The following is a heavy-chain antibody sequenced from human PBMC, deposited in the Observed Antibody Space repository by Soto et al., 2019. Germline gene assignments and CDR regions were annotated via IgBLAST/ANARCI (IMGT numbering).Heavy chain of an antibody. J-gene: IGHJ4*02. V-gene: IGHV1-24*01. Sequence: ASVKVSCKVSGYTLTELSMHWVRQAPGKGLEWMGGFDPEDGETIYAQKFQGRVTMTEDTSTDTAYMELSSLRSEDTAVYYCATALMVYARFDYWGQGTLVTVSS. CDR3: ATALMVYARFDY. CDR2: FDPEDGET. D-gene: IGHD2-8*01. CDR1: GYTLTELS.